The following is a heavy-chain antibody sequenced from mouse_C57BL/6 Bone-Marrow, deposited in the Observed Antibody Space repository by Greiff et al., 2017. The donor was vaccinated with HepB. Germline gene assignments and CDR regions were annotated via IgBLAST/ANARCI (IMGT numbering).Heavy chain of an antibody. CDR3: ASMSTTVVPDY. Sequence: VQLQQPGAELVKPGASVKLSCKASGYTFTSYWMHWVKQRPGRGLEWIGRIEPNSGGTKYNEKFKSKATLTVEQPSSTAYMQLRSLTSEDSAVYYCASMSTTVVPDYWGQGTTLTVSS. V-gene: IGHV1-72*01. J-gene: IGHJ2*01. CDR1: GYTFTSYW. CDR2: IEPNSGGT. D-gene: IGHD1-1*01.